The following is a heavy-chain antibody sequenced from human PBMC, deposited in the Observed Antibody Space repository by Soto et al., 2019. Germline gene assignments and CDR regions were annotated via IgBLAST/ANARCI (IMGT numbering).Heavy chain of an antibody. J-gene: IGHJ3*02. V-gene: IGHV4-4*02. D-gene: IGHD6-19*01. CDR3: ARVAAQKAVAAQYAFDI. Sequence: SETLSLTCAVSGGSISSSNWWSWVRQPPGKGLEWIGEIYHSGSTNYNPSLKSRVTISVDKSKNQFSLKLSSVTAADTAVYYCARVAAQKAVAAQYAFDIWGQGTMVTVSS. CDR1: GGSISSSNW. CDR2: IYHSGST.